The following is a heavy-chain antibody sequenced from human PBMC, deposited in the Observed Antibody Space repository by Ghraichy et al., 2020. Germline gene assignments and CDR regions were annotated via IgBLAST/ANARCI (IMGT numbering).Heavy chain of an antibody. CDR2: ISGSGGST. CDR1: GFTFSSYA. Sequence: GGSLRLSCAASGFTFSSYAMSWVRQAPGKGLEWVSAISGSGGSTYYADSVKGRFTISRDNSKNTLYLQMNSLRAEDTAVYYCAKDTYYYDSSGYYFGKKAKDWGQGTLVTVSS. J-gene: IGHJ4*02. D-gene: IGHD3-22*01. V-gene: IGHV3-23*01. CDR3: AKDTYYYDSSGYYFGKKAKD.